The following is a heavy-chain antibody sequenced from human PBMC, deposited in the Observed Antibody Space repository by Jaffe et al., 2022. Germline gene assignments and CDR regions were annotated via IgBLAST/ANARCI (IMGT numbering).Heavy chain of an antibody. CDR3: ASWASYDILTGYYWITEYFQH. J-gene: IGHJ1*01. CDR1: GFTFSSYW. V-gene: IGHV3-7*05. D-gene: IGHD3-9*01. CDR2: IKQDGSEK. Sequence: EVQLVESGGGLVQPGGSLRLSCAASGFTFSSYWMSWVRQAPGKGLEWVANIKQDGSEKYYVDSVKGRFTISRDNAKNSLYLQMNSLRAEDTAVYYCASWASYDILTGYYWITEYFQHWGQGTLVTVSS.